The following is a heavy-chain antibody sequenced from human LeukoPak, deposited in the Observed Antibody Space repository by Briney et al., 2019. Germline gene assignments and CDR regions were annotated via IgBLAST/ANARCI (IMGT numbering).Heavy chain of an antibody. CDR1: GFTFSSSW. J-gene: IGHJ4*02. CDR3: ARTYAYDATGDRGH. V-gene: IGHV3-7*01. CDR2: INQDEI. Sequence: GGSLRLSCVASGFTFSSSWMTWVRQGPGKGLQWVASINQDEIHYVDAVKGRFTISRDNAKNSLYLQMNSLRAEDTAVYYCARTYAYDATGDRGHWGQGTLVTVSS. D-gene: IGHD3-16*01.